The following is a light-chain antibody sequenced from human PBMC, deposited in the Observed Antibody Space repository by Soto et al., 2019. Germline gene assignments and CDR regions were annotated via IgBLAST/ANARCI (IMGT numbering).Light chain of an antibody. CDR1: QSVSSSY. CDR2: GAS. J-gene: IGKJ1*01. CDR3: QQYGSSRA. Sequence: EIVLTQSPGTLSLSPGERATLSCRASQSVSSSYLAWYQQKPGQAPRLLIYGASSRATGIPDRFSGSGSGTDFTLTINRLEPEDFALYYCQQYGSSRAFGQGTKVDI. V-gene: IGKV3-20*01.